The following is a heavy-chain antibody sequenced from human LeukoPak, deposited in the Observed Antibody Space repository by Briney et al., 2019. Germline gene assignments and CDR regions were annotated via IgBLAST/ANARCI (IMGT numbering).Heavy chain of an antibody. CDR3: AKGPYCSSTSCYIHYYYYMDV. Sequence: GGSLRLSCAASGFTFSSYGMHWVRQAPGKGLEWVAVIWYDGSNKYYADSVKGRFTISRDNSKNTLYLQMNSLRAKDTAVYYCAKGPYCSSTSCYIHYYYYMDVWGKGTTVTVSS. V-gene: IGHV3-33*06. D-gene: IGHD2-2*02. CDR1: GFTFSSYG. J-gene: IGHJ6*03. CDR2: IWYDGSNK.